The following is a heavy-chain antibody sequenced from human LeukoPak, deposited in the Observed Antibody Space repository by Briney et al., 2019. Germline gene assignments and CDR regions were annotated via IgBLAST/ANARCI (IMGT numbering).Heavy chain of an antibody. CDR2: ISYDGSNK. D-gene: IGHD6-13*01. CDR1: GFTFSSYA. V-gene: IGHV3-30*04. CDR3: ARAGHRVSGSFDI. J-gene: IGHJ3*02. Sequence: GGFLRLSCAASGFTFSSYAMHWVRQAPGKGLEWVAVISYDGSNKYYADSVKGRFTISRDNSKNTLYLQMNSLRAEDTAVYYCARAGHRVSGSFDIWGQGTMVTVSS.